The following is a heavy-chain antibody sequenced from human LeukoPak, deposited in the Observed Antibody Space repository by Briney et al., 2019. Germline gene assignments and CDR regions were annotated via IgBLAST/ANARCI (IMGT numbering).Heavy chain of an antibody. Sequence: GGSLRLSCAASGFTFSSYWMHWVRQAPGKGLVWVSRINSDGSSTSYADSVKGLFTISRDNAKNTLYLQMNSLRAEDTAVYYCARGPQRITIFGVVTQRPSEVWYFDLWGRDTLGTVSS. CDR3: ARGPQRITIFGVVTQRPSEVWYFDL. J-gene: IGHJ2*01. V-gene: IGHV3-74*01. CDR1: GFTFSSYW. D-gene: IGHD3-3*01. CDR2: INSDGSST.